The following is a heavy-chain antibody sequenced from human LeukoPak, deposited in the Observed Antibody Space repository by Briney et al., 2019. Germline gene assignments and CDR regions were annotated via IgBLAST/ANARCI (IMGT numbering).Heavy chain of an antibody. Sequence: PGGSLRLSCAASGFAFNSYIMSWVRQAPGEGLEWVSSIGGSGSGAYYSDSVRGRFTISRDNSKNTLYLQMNSLRAEDTAIYYCAKERSGGWPFDYWGQGTLVTVSS. CDR2: IGGSGSGA. V-gene: IGHV3-23*01. J-gene: IGHJ4*02. CDR3: AKERSGGWPFDY. CDR1: GFAFNSYI. D-gene: IGHD6-19*01.